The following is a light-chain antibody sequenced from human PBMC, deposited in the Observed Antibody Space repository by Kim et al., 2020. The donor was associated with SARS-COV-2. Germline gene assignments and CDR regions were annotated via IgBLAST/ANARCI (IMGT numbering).Light chain of an antibody. V-gene: IGKV3D-20*02. CDR2: DVS. CDR1: QLTATY. J-gene: IGKJ1*01. Sequence: LSPGESATLSCKASQLTATYLAWYQHRPGQAPRPLIHDVSTRASGVPDRFSGSGSGTDFTLTISRLEPEDFAVYYCQQYNISPWTFGPGTKVDIK. CDR3: QQYNISPWT.